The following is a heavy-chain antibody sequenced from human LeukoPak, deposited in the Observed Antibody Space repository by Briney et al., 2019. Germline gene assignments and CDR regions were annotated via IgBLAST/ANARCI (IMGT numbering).Heavy chain of an antibody. CDR2: IHSSSAT. Sequence: GGSLRLSCAASGFTVSNNYMGWVRQAPGKGLEWVSIIHSSSATYYAESVKGRFTISRDNSKNTLYLQMNSLRAEDTAVYYCAKGAVAGVTLVDYWGQGTLVTVSS. CDR3: AKGAVAGVTLVDY. CDR1: GFTVSNNY. D-gene: IGHD6-19*01. V-gene: IGHV3-53*01. J-gene: IGHJ4*02.